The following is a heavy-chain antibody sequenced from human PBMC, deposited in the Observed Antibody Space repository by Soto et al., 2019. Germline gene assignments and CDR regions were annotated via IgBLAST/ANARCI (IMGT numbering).Heavy chain of an antibody. V-gene: IGHV3-48*02. CDR2: ISSTSRTI. CDR1: GFTFSSYS. J-gene: IGHJ6*02. D-gene: IGHD2-8*01. Sequence: GGSLSLSCVVSGFTFSSYSMNWVRQTPGKGLEWLSYISSTSRTIYHADSVKGRFTISRDNAKNSLYLQMNSLRDEDTAVYYCARDFDCADGVCYTGYYYFGLDVWGQGTTVTVSS. CDR3: ARDFDCADGVCYTGYYYFGLDV.